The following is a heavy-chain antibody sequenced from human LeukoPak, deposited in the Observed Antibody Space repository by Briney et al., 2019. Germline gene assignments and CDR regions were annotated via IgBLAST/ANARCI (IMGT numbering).Heavy chain of an antibody. CDR1: GFTFSSYS. J-gene: IGHJ4*02. V-gene: IGHV3-21*04. D-gene: IGHD3-3*01. Sequence: GGSLRLSCAASGFTFSSYSMNWVRQAPGKGLEWVSSISSSSSYIYYADSVKGRFTISRDNAKNSLYLQMNSLRAEDTAVYYCAREYYDFGSGYYADYWGQGTLVTVSS. CDR2: ISSSSSYI. CDR3: AREYYDFGSGYYADY.